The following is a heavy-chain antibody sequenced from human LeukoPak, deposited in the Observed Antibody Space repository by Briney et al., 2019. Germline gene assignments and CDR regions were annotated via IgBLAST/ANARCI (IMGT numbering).Heavy chain of an antibody. CDR2: IYYSGST. D-gene: IGHD6-19*01. J-gene: IGHJ3*02. CDR1: GGSFSGYY. V-gene: IGHV4-59*01. Sequence: SETLSLTCAVYGGSFSGYYWSWIRQPPGKGLEWIGYIYYSGSTNYNPSLKSRVTISVDTSKNQFSLKLSSVTAADTAVYYCARDQRAYSSGWLDAFDIWGQGTMVAVSS. CDR3: ARDQRAYSSGWLDAFDI.